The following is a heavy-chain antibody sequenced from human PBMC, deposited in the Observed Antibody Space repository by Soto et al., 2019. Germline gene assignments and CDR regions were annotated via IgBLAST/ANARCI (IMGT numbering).Heavy chain of an antibody. CDR3: ALGYCSGGSCYSLDY. J-gene: IGHJ4*02. CDR2: ISAYNGNT. Sequence: ASVKVSCKASGYTFTSYGISWVRQAPGQGLEWMGWISAYNGNTNYAQKLQGRVTMTTDTSTSTAYMELRSLRSDDTAVYYCALGYCSGGSCYSLDYWGQGTLVTVSS. CDR1: GYTFTSYG. D-gene: IGHD2-15*01. V-gene: IGHV1-18*01.